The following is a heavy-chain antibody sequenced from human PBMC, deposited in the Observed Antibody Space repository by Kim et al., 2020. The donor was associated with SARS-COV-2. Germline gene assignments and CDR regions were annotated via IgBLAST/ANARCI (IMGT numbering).Heavy chain of an antibody. V-gene: IGHV3-30*03. D-gene: IGHD6-13*01. CDR1: GFTFSSYG. CDR3: ASSSSWHSYYYGMDV. J-gene: IGHJ6*02. CDR2: ISYDGSNK. Sequence: GGSLRLSCAASGFTFSSYGMHWVRQAPGKGLEWVAVISYDGSNKYYADSVKGRFTISRDNSKNTLYLQMNSLRAEDTAVYYCASSSSWHSYYYGMDVWGQGTTVTVSS.